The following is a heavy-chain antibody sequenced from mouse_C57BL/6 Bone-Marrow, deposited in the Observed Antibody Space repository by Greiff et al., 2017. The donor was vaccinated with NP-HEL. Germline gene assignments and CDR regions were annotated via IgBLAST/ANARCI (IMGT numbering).Heavy chain of an antibody. J-gene: IGHJ4*01. CDR1: GYTFTSYG. V-gene: IGHV1-81*01. Sequence: VKLQESGAELARPGASVKLSCKASGYTFTSYGISWVKQRTGQGLEWIGEIYPRSGNTHYNEKFKGKATLTADKSSSTAYMELRSLTSEDSAVYFCGRGSMDYWGQGTSVTVSS. CDR2: IYPRSGNT. D-gene: IGHD3-1*01. CDR3: GRGSMDY.